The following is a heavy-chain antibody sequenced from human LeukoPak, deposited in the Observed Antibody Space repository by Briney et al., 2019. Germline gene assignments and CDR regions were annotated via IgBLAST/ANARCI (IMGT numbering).Heavy chain of an antibody. D-gene: IGHD6-13*01. Sequence: KASETLSLTCTVSGDSINAYYRGWIRQPPGKGLEWVGYIYFSGTTKYNPSLESRVTISVDTSKNQFSLKLSSVTAADTAVYYCARRRAEGGSNGHYNWFDPWGQGILVTVSS. CDR1: GDSINAYY. CDR3: ARRRAEGGSNGHYNWFDP. J-gene: IGHJ5*02. V-gene: IGHV4-59*08. CDR2: IYFSGTT.